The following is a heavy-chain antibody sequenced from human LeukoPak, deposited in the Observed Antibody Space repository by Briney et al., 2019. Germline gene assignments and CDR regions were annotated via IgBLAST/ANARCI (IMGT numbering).Heavy chain of an antibody. CDR2: INHSGST. CDR3: ARDGRGNYHYDY. Sequence: SETLSLTCAVYGGSFSGYYWSWIRQPPGKGLEWIGEINHSGSTNYNPSLKSRVTISVDTSKNQFSLKLSSVTAADTAVYYCARDGRGNYHYDYWGRGTLVTVSS. J-gene: IGHJ4*02. CDR1: GGSFSGYY. V-gene: IGHV4-34*01. D-gene: IGHD3-16*02.